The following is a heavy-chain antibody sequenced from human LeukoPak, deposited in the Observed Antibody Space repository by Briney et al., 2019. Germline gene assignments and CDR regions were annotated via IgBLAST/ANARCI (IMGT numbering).Heavy chain of an antibody. D-gene: IGHD3-3*01. CDR3: ARLLISNWSGYYDY. CDR2: IYYSGST. CDR1: GDSIGSSSYY. Sequence: SETLSLTCTVSGDSIGSSSYYWGWIRQPPGKGLEWIGSIYYSGSTYYNPSLKSRVTISVDTSKNQFSLELSSVTAADTAVYYCARLLISNWSGYYDYWGQGTLVTVSS. J-gene: IGHJ4*02. V-gene: IGHV4-39*01.